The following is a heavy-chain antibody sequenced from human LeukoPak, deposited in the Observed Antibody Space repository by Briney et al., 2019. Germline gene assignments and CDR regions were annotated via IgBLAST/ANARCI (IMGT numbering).Heavy chain of an antibody. CDR3: ARLIIVTGSPFDY. Sequence: SETLSLTCAVSGSSISSGYYWGWIRQPPGKGLEWIGSIYHSGSTYYNPSLKSRVTISVDTSKNQFSLKLSSVTAADTAVYSCARLIIVTGSPFDYWGQGTLVTVSS. D-gene: IGHD1-20*01. V-gene: IGHV4-38-2*01. J-gene: IGHJ4*02. CDR2: IYHSGST. CDR1: GSSISSGYY.